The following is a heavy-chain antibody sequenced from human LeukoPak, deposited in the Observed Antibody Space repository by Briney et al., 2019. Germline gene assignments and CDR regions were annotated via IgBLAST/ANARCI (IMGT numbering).Heavy chain of an antibody. CDR1: GGSISSGSYY. Sequence: SQTLSLTCTVSGGSISSGSYYWGWIRQPAGKGLEWIGRIYTSGSTNYNPSLKSRVTISVDTSKNQFSLKLSSVTAADTAVYYCARDSPRDGYNYYESNWFDPWGQGTLVTVSS. CDR2: IYTSGST. D-gene: IGHD5-24*01. V-gene: IGHV4-61*02. CDR3: ARDSPRDGYNYYESNWFDP. J-gene: IGHJ5*02.